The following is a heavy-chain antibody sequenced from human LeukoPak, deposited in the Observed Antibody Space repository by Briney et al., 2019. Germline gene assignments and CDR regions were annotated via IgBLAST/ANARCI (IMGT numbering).Heavy chain of an antibody. V-gene: IGHV4-30-2*01. CDR1: GGSISSGGYS. J-gene: IGHJ4*02. Sequence: SETLSLTCAVSGGSISSGGYSWSWIRQPPGKGLEWIGYIYHSGSTYYNPSLQSRVTISVDRSKNQFSLKLSSVTAADTAVYYCARGGRYYDILTGYYSYYFDYWGQGTLVTVSS. CDR3: ARGGRYYDILTGYYSYYFDY. D-gene: IGHD3-9*01. CDR2: IYHSGST.